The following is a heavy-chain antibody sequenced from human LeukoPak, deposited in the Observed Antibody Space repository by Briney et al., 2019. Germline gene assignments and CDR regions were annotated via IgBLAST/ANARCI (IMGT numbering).Heavy chain of an antibody. Sequence: SETLSLTCTVSGVSISSSDYYWGWIRQPPGKGLEWIGSIYHSGRTYYNPPLKSRVTISEDTSKNQFSLKLSSVTAADTAVYYCARDLSQQLVFWFDPWGQGTLVTVSS. CDR1: GVSISSSDYY. CDR2: IYHSGRT. D-gene: IGHD6-6*01. V-gene: IGHV4-39*07. CDR3: ARDLSQQLVFWFDP. J-gene: IGHJ5*02.